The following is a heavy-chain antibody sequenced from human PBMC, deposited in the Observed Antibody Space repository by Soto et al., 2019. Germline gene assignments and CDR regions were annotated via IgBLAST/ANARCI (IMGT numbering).Heavy chain of an antibody. D-gene: IGHD5-12*01. CDR1: GFTFSSYW. CDR3: LRGNSGYGNFDY. J-gene: IGHJ4*02. Sequence: GGSLRLSCAASGFTFSSYWMHWVRQAPGKGLVWVSRNKGDGSETNYADSVKGRFTISRDNAKNTLYLQLNSLRAEDTAVYYCLRGNSGYGNFDYWGQGTRVTVSS. V-gene: IGHV3-74*01. CDR2: NKGDGSET.